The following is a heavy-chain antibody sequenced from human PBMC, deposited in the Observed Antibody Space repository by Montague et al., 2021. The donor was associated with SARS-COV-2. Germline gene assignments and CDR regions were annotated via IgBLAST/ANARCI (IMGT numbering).Heavy chain of an antibody. V-gene: IGHV4-31*03. CDR1: GGSISSGGYY. D-gene: IGHD3-22*01. CDR3: ARDTRITMIVVVQGYGMDV. Sequence: TLSLTCTVSGGSISSGGYYWSWIRQHPGKGLEWIGYIYYSGSTYYNPSLKSRVTISVDTSKNQFSLKLSSVTAADTAVYYRARDTRITMIVVVQGYGMDVWGQGTTVTVSS. CDR2: IYYSGST. J-gene: IGHJ6*02.